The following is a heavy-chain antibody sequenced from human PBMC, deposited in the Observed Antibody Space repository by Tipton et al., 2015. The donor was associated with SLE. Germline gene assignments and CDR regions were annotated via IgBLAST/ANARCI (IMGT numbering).Heavy chain of an antibody. J-gene: IGHJ3*02. CDR3: ARVGGADPYDAFDI. Sequence: TLSLTCTVSGGSISSSSYYWGWIRQPPGKGLEWIGSIYYSGSTYYNPSLKSRVTISVDTSKNQFSLKLSSVTAADTAVYYCARVGGADPYDAFDIWGQGTMVTVSS. CDR2: IYYSGST. V-gene: IGHV4-39*07. CDR1: GGSISSSSYY. D-gene: IGHD3-16*01.